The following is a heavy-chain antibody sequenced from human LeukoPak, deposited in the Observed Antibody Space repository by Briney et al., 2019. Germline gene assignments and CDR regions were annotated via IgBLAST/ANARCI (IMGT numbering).Heavy chain of an antibody. CDR1: GFTFSSYW. J-gene: IGHJ4*02. D-gene: IGHD2-2*01. CDR3: ASGVICSSTSCSATNFDY. V-gene: IGHV3-74*01. CDR2: INSDGSST. Sequence: GGSLRLSCAASGFTFSSYWMHWVRQAPGKGLVWVSRINSDGSSTSYADSVKGRFTISRDNAKNTLYLQMNSLRAEDTAVYYCASGVICSSTSCSATNFDYWGQGTLVTVSS.